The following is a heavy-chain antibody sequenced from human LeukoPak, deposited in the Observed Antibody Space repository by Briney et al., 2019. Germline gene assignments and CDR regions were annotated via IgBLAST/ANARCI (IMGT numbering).Heavy chain of an antibody. CDR3: AGPGRTAGIYFDD. V-gene: IGHV4-34*01. J-gene: IGHJ4*02. CDR2: INHSGST. CDR1: GGSFSGYY. D-gene: IGHD6-13*01. Sequence: PSETLSLTCAVYGGSFSGYYWSWIRQPPGKGLEWIGEINHSGSTNYNPSLKSRVTISVDTSKNQFSLRLSSVTAADTAVYYCAGPGRTAGIYFDDWGQGTLVTVSS.